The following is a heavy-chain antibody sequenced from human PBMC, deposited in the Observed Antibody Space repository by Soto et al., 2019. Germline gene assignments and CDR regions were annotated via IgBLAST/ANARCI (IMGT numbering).Heavy chain of an antibody. J-gene: IGHJ6*02. Sequence: QVQLVQSGAEVRKPGSSVKVSCMASGSTFSSYTVNWVRQAPGKGLEWIGRIIPVLTVTDYARRFQGRVTLXPXSXXKPAYMELTSLTSEDTAVYYCARRTYCGTDCYEKFYYGLDVWGQGTTVTVSS. CDR2: IIPVLTVT. V-gene: IGHV1-69*02. CDR1: GSTFSSYT. CDR3: ARRTYCGTDCYEKFYYGLDV. D-gene: IGHD2-21*02.